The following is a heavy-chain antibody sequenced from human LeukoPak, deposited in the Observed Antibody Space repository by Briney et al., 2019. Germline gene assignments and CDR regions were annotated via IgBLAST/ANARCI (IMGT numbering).Heavy chain of an antibody. J-gene: IGHJ4*02. Sequence: SGGSLRLSCAASGFTFSDHYMDWVRQAPGKGLEWVSAISGSGGSTYYADSVKGRFTISRYNSKNTLYLQMNSLRAEDTAVYYCAKVDLYGGNSNWGQGTLVTVSS. D-gene: IGHD4-17*01. CDR3: AKVDLYGGNSN. CDR1: GFTFSDHY. CDR2: ISGSGGST. V-gene: IGHV3-23*01.